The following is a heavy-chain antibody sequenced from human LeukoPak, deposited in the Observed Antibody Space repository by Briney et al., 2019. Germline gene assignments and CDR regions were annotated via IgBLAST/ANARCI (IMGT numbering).Heavy chain of an antibody. V-gene: IGHV4-61*03. CDR3: ARSQNYYGSGDY. Sequence: SETLSLTCTVSGDSVSNGNYYWSWLRQPPGKALEWIGYIYYTGKTYYNPSLEGRVTILVDTSRDHFSVKLSSVTAADTAVYYCARSQNYYGSGDYWSQGTLVTVSS. J-gene: IGHJ4*02. CDR1: GDSVSNGNYY. CDR2: IYYTGKT. D-gene: IGHD3-10*01.